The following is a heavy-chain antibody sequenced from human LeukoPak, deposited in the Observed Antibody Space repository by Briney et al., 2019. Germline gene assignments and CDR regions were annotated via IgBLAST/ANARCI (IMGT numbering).Heavy chain of an antibody. CDR3: AGVYRITMIVVVSRDYYYGMDV. J-gene: IGHJ6*02. CDR1: GGSISSSSYY. V-gene: IGHV4-39*07. Sequence: TSETLSLTCTVSGGSISSSSYYWGWIRQPPGKGLEWIGSIYYSGSTYYNPSLKSRVTISVDTSKNQFSLKLSSVTAADTAVYYCAGVYRITMIVVVSRDYYYGMDVWGQGTTVTVSS. D-gene: IGHD3-22*01. CDR2: IYYSGST.